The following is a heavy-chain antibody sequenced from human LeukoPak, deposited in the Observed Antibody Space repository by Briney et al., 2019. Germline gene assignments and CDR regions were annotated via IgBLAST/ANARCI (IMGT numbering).Heavy chain of an antibody. V-gene: IGHV4-39*07. D-gene: IGHD3-3*01. CDR1: GGSISSSSYY. J-gene: IGHJ4*02. CDR3: ARGGQYDIWSSDFDY. Sequence: SKTLSLTCTVSGGSISSSSYYWGWIRQPPGKGLEWIGSIFYSGATYSNPSLRSRVTLSIDTSKNQFSLKVTSVTAADTAVYYCARGGQYDIWSSDFDYWGQGTLVSVSS. CDR2: IFYSGAT.